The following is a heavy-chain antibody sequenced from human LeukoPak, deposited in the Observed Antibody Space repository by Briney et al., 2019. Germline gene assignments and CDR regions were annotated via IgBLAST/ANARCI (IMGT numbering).Heavy chain of an antibody. Sequence: GGSLTLSSAASGFTFSSYSMTWVRQAPGKGLEWVSSISSSSSYIYYADSVKGRITISRDNTKNSLYLQMNSLRAEDTAVYYCARDLSYDFWSGSSGGMDVWGQGTTVTVSS. CDR2: ISSSSSYI. J-gene: IGHJ6*02. D-gene: IGHD3-3*01. CDR3: ARDLSYDFWSGSSGGMDV. CDR1: GFTFSSYS. V-gene: IGHV3-21*01.